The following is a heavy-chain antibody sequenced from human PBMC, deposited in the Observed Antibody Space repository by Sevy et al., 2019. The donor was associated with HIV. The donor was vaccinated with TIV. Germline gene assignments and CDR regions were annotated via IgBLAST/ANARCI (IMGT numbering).Heavy chain of an antibody. CDR1: GGTFSSYA. CDR2: IIPIFGTA. D-gene: IGHD3-16*01. V-gene: IGHV1-69*06. Sequence: ASVKVSCKASGGTFSSYAISWVRQAPGQGLEWMGGIIPIFGTANYAQKFQGRVTITADKSTSTAYMELSSLRSEDTAVYYCAFFPYAPDAFDIWGQWTMVTVSS. CDR3: AFFPYAPDAFDI. J-gene: IGHJ3*02.